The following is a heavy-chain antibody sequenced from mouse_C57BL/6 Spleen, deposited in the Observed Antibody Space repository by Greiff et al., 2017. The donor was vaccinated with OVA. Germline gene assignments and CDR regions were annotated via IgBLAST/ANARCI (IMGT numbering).Heavy chain of an antibody. CDR3: ARWDYGNFYYFDY. D-gene: IGHD2-1*01. V-gene: IGHV1-63*01. CDR2: IYPGGGYT. Sequence: QVQLQQSGAELVRPGTSVQMSCKASGYTFTNYWIGWAKQRPGHGLEWIGDIYPGGGYTNYNEKFKGKATLTADKSSSTAYMQFSSLTSEDSAIYYCARWDYGNFYYFDYWGQGTTLTVSS. J-gene: IGHJ2*01. CDR1: GYTFTNYW.